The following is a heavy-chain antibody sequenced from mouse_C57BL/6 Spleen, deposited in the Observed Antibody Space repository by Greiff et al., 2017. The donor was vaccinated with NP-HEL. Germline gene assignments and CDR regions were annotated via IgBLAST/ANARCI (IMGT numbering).Heavy chain of an antibody. CDR1: GYTFTDYN. CDR2: INPNNGGT. CDR3: ARKGYSNHFDY. J-gene: IGHJ2*01. Sequence: VQLKQSGPELVKPGASVKMSCKASGYTFTDYNMHWVKQSHGKSLEWIGYINPNNGGTSYNQKFKGKATLTVNKSSSTAYMELRSLTSEDSAVYYCARKGYSNHFDYWGQGTTLTVSS. V-gene: IGHV1-22*01. D-gene: IGHD2-5*01.